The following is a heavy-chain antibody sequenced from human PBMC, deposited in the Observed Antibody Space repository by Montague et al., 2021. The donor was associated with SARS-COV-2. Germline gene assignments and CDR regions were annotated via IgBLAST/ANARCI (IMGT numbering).Heavy chain of an antibody. CDR1: GGSISSGGYS. J-gene: IGHJ6*02. Sequence: TLSLTCAVSGGSISSGGYSWNRIRQPPGKGLEWIGYIYHSGSTYYNPSLKSRVTISLDSSKNQFSLNLTSVTAADTAVYYCARGSMVRGGKVYYGVDVWGQGTTVTVSS. V-gene: IGHV4-30-2*01. D-gene: IGHD3-10*01. CDR2: IYHSGST. CDR3: ARGSMVRGGKVYYGVDV.